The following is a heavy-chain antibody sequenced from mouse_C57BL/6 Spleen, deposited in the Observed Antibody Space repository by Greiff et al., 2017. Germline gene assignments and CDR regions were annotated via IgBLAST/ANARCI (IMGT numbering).Heavy chain of an antibody. V-gene: IGHV1-53*01. CDR3: ARGGYYYVSSLVDY. Sequence: QVQLQQPGTELVKPGASVKLSCKASGYTFTSYWMHWVKQRPGQGLEWLGNLNPRNGGTNYNEKFKSKATLTVEKSSSTAYMQLSSLTSEDSAVYYCARGGYYYVSSLVDYWGQGTTLTVSS. CDR1: GYTFTSYW. CDR2: LNPRNGGT. D-gene: IGHD1-1*01. J-gene: IGHJ2*01.